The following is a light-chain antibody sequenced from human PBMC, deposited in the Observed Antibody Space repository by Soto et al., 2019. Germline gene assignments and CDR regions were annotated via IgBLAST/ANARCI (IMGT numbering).Light chain of an antibody. V-gene: IGLV2-14*01. Sequence: QSVLTQPTSVSGSPGQSITISCTGNSNDIGAYDYVSWYQQHPGKAPRLLIHGVRNRPSGVSTRFSGSKSGSTASLTISGLQADDEADYYCSSYTITSTRVIFGGGTKLTVL. CDR3: SSYTITSTRVI. CDR1: SNDIGAYDY. J-gene: IGLJ2*01. CDR2: GVR.